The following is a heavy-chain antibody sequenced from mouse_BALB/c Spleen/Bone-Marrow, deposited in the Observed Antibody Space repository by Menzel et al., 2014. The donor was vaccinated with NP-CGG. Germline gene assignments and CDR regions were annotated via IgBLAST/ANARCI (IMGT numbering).Heavy chain of an antibody. CDR3: ARLTPDYAMDY. J-gene: IGHJ4*01. CDR1: EFTFSNYG. V-gene: IGHV5-6*01. Sequence: VQLKESGGDLVKPGGSLKLSCAASEFTFSNYGMSWVRQTPDKRLEWVATISSGGSYTYFPDSVKGRFTISRDNAKNTLYLQMNSLKSEDAAMYYCARLTPDYAMDYWGQGTSVTVSS. D-gene: IGHD1-3*01. CDR2: ISSGGSYT.